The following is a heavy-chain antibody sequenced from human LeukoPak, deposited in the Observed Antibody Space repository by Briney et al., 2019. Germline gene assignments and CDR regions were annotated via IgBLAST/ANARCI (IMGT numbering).Heavy chain of an antibody. V-gene: IGHV3-7*01. CDR1: GFALSTYW. CDR3: AELGITMIGGV. Sequence: GGSLRLSCAASGFALSTYWMNWVRQAPGKGLEWVANIKEDGSEKYYVDSVKGRFTISRDNAKNSLYLQMNSLRAEDTAVYYCAELGITMIGGVWGKGTTVTISS. J-gene: IGHJ6*04. D-gene: IGHD3-10*02. CDR2: IKEDGSEK.